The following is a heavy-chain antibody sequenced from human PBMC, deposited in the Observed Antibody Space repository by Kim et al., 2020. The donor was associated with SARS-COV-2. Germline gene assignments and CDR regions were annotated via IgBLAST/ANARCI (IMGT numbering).Heavy chain of an antibody. CDR2: IRSKVNNYAT. V-gene: IGHV3-73*01. CDR3: TREGDYYGMDV. CDR1: GFTFSGAG. Sequence: GGSLRLSFVASGFTFSGAGMHWVRQASGKGLEWVGRIRSKVNNYATAYPASVKGRFTISRDDSKNMAYLQISGLKTEDTAVYYCTREGDYYGMDVWGQGTTVTVSS. J-gene: IGHJ6*02.